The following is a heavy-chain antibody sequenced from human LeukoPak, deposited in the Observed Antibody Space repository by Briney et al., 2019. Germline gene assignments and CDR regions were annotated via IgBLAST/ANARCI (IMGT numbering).Heavy chain of an antibody. V-gene: IGHV4-4*07. CDR1: GGSISSYY. CDR2: IYTSGST. Sequence: SETLSLTCTVSGGSISSYYWSWIRQPAGKGLEWIGRIYTSGSTNYNPSLKSRVTISVDTSKNQFSLKLSSVTAADTAVYYCARDLPGITIFGVVMVAFDIWGQGTMVTVSS. J-gene: IGHJ3*02. D-gene: IGHD3-3*01. CDR3: ARDLPGITIFGVVMVAFDI.